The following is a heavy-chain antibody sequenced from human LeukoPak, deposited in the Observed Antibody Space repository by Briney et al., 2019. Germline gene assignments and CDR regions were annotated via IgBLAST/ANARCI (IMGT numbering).Heavy chain of an antibody. CDR3: ARDEGYFQH. CDR2: ISSTSNYI. CDR1: GGSISSSS. V-gene: IGHV3-21*01. Sequence: PSETLSLTCTVSGGSISSSSYYWGWIRQPPGKGLEWVSSISSTSNYIYYADSVKGRFTISRDNAKNSLYLQMNSLRAEDTAVYYCARDEGYFQHWGQGTLVTVSS. J-gene: IGHJ1*01.